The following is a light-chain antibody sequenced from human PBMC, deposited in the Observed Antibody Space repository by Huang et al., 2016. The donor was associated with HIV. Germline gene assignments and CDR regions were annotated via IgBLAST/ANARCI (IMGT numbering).Light chain of an antibody. CDR1: QSICNS. CDR2: YAS. Sequence: DIVLTQSPDFQSVTPKEKVTITCRASQSICNSLNWYQQKPGQSPSLLIKYASQSISGVPSRFSGSGFGTDFTLTINSLESEDAATYYCHQSRSFPYTFGQGTRLEIK. CDR3: HQSRSFPYT. V-gene: IGKV6-21*02. J-gene: IGKJ2*01.